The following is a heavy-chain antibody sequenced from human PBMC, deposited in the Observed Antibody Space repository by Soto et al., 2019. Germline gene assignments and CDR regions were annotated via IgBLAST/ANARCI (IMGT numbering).Heavy chain of an antibody. V-gene: IGHV4-4*02. D-gene: IGHD1-26*01. CDR1: GDSISSINW. CDR3: ARGRALGSYYSLKYGMDV. Sequence: PSETLSLTCDVSGDSISSINWWIWVRRPPGKGLEWIGEINHSGSTNYNPSLKSRVTISVDTSKNQFFLKLSSVTAADTAVYYCARGRALGSYYSLKYGMDVWGQGTTVTVSS. J-gene: IGHJ6*02. CDR2: INHSGST.